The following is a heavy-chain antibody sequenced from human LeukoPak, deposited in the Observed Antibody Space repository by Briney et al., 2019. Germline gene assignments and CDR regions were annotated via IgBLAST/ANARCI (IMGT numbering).Heavy chain of an antibody. CDR1: GFTFSSYG. D-gene: IGHD3-9*01. Sequence: PGGSLRLSCAASGFTFSSYGMHWVRQAPGKGLEWVAVIWYDGSNKYYADSVKGRFTISRDNSKNTLYLQMNSLRAEDTAVYYCARGHPLTYYDILTGYSLSEEHEYYGMDVWGQGTTVTVSS. CDR3: ARGHPLTYYDILTGYSLSEEHEYYGMDV. CDR2: IWYDGSNK. J-gene: IGHJ6*02. V-gene: IGHV3-33*01.